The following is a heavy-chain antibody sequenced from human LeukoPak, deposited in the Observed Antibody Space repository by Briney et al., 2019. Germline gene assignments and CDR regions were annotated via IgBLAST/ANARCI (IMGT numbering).Heavy chain of an antibody. CDR2: ISSSSSTI. CDR1: GFTFSSYS. D-gene: IGHD4-11*01. J-gene: IGHJ4*02. CDR3: TGRELQYDTHLVY. Sequence: GGSLRLSCAASGFTFSSYSMNWVRQAPGKGLEWVSYISSSSSTIYYADSVKGRFTISRDNAKNSLYLQMNSLRAEDTAVYYCTGRELQYDTHLVYWGQGTRVTVSS. V-gene: IGHV3-48*01.